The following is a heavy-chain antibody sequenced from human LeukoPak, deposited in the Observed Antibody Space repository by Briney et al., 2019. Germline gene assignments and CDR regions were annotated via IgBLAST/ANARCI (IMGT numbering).Heavy chain of an antibody. V-gene: IGHV3-30-3*01. Sequence: GGSLRLSCAASGFTFSSYAMHWVRQAPGKGLEWVAVISYDESNKYYADSVKGRFTISRDTSKNTLYLQMNSLRVEDTAVYYCLRGYYDSNRYFDFDYWGRGTLVTVSS. J-gene: IGHJ4*02. CDR1: GFTFSSYA. D-gene: IGHD3-22*01. CDR3: LRGYYDSNRYFDFDY. CDR2: ISYDESNK.